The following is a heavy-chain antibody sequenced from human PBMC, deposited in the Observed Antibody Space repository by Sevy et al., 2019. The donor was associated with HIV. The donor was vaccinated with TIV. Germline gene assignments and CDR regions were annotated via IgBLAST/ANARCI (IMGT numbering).Heavy chain of an antibody. CDR3: ARDPRGIAATGDG. CDR1: GFTVSNNY. J-gene: IGHJ4*02. D-gene: IGHD6-13*01. Sequence: GGSLRLSCAASGFTVSNNYMNWVRQAPGKGLEWVSLIYSGGTTHYADSVKGRFTSARDHSKNTLYLHMNSLGAEDTAIYYYARDPRGIAATGDGWGQGTLVTVSS. CDR2: IYSGGTT. V-gene: IGHV3-53*01.